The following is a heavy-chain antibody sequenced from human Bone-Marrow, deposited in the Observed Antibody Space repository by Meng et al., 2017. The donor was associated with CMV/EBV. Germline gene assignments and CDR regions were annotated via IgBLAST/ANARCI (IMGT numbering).Heavy chain of an antibody. V-gene: IGHV4-39*01. CDR3: ASRPDYTFNWFDP. Sequence: ESLKISCTVSGGSISSSSYYWGWIRQPPGKGLEWIGSIYYSGSTYYNPSLKSRVTISVDTSKNQFSLKLSSVTAADTAVYYCASRPDYTFNWFDPWGQGTLVTVSS. J-gene: IGHJ5*02. CDR1: GGSISSSSYY. CDR2: IYYSGST. D-gene: IGHD4-11*01.